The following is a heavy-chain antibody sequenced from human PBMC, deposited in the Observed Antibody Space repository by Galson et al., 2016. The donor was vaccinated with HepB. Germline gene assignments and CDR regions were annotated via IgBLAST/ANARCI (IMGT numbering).Heavy chain of an antibody. V-gene: IGHV3-23*01. CDR1: GFSFGSYA. J-gene: IGHJ5*02. Sequence: SLRLSCAASGFSFGSYAMSWVRQAPGKGLEWVSLISGSGTNTYYADSVKGRFTISRDNSRNTLYLQMNSLRAEDTAVYYCAKDLTVTLHWFDPWGQGTLVTASS. D-gene: IGHD2-15*01. CDR2: ISGSGTNT. CDR3: AKDLTVTLHWFDP.